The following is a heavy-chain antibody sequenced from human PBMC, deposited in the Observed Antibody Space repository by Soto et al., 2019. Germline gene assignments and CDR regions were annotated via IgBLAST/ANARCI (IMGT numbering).Heavy chain of an antibody. Sequence: ASVKVSCKASGYTFTSYDINWVRQATGQGLEWMGWMNPNSGNTGYAQKFQGRVTMTRNTSISTAYMELSSLRSEDTTVYYCARVDCSSTSCYRAFNWFDPWGQGTLVTVSS. D-gene: IGHD2-2*01. V-gene: IGHV1-8*01. CDR2: MNPNSGNT. CDR1: GYTFTSYD. J-gene: IGHJ5*02. CDR3: ARVDCSSTSCYRAFNWFDP.